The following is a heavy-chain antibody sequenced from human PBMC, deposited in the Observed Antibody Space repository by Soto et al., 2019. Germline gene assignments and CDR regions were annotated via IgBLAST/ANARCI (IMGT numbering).Heavy chain of an antibody. CDR2: VNPNSGGT. Sequence: ASVKVSCKASGYTFTGYYMHWVRQAPGQGLEWMGWVNPNSGGTNYAQKFQGWVTMTRDTSISTAYMELSRLRSDDTAVYYCARPHQVGATHSAVMQYYFDYWGQGTLVTVSS. D-gene: IGHD1-26*01. V-gene: IGHV1-2*04. CDR3: ARPHQVGATHSAVMQYYFDY. CDR1: GYTFTGYY. J-gene: IGHJ4*02.